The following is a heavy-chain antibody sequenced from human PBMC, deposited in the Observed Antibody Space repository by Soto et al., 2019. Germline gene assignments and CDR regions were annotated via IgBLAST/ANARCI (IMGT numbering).Heavy chain of an antibody. CDR2: ISAYNGNT. V-gene: IGHV1-18*04. CDR1: GYTFTSYG. J-gene: IGHJ4*02. D-gene: IGHD3-22*01. CDR3: ARDYYDSSGYYLGHFH. Sequence: ASVKVSCKASGYTFTSYGISWVRQAPGQGLEWMGWISAYNGNTNYAQKLQGRVTMTTDTSTSTAYMELRSLRSDDTAVYYCARDYYDSSGYYLGHFHWGQGTLVTVSS.